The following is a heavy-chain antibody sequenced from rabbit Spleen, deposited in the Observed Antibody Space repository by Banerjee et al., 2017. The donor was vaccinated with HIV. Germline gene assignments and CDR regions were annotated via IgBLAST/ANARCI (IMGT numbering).Heavy chain of an antibody. CDR2: IDAGSSGFT. CDR3: ARDTASSFSSCGMDL. V-gene: IGHV1S40*01. Sequence: QSLEESGGDLVQPEGSLTLTCKASGVSFSISSYMCWVRQAPGKGLEWIACIDAGSSGFTYFATWAKGRFTISKTSSTTVTLQMTRLTAADTATYFCARDTASSFSSCGMDLWGQGTLVTVS. D-gene: IGHD8-1*01. J-gene: IGHJ6*01. CDR1: GVSFSISSY.